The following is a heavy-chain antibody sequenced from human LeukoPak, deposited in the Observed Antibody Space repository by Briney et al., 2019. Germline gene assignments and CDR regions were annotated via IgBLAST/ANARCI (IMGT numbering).Heavy chain of an antibody. CDR3: ARYNTIFGVVSPLDY. D-gene: IGHD3-3*01. Sequence: GGSLRLSCAASGFTFSSYWMSWVRQAPGKGLEWVANIKQDGSEEYYVDSVKGRFTISRDNAKNSLYLQMNSLRAEDTAVYYCARYNTIFGVVSPLDYRGQGTLVTVSS. V-gene: IGHV3-7*01. J-gene: IGHJ4*02. CDR2: IKQDGSEE. CDR1: GFTFSSYW.